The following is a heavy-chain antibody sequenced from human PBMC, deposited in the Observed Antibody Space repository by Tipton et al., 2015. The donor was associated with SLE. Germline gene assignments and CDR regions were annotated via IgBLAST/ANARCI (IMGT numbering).Heavy chain of an antibody. D-gene: IGHD3-3*01. V-gene: IGHV3-30*04. J-gene: IGHJ1*01. CDR3: ARESGFHEFLQH. Sequence: RSLRLSCIGSGFAFSTYALHWVRQAPGQGLEWLAVISYDGGYKYYADSAKGRFTISRDNSKNTLFLQVNSLRDEDTAVYYCARESGFHEFLQHWGQGTLVTVSS. CDR2: ISYDGGYK. CDR1: GFAFSTYA.